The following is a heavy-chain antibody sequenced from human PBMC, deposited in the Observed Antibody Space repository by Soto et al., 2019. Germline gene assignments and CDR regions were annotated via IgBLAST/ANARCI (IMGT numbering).Heavy chain of an antibody. CDR1: GDSLNNYY. J-gene: IGHJ4*02. CDR3: AKYRRTEAEGYTLDY. Sequence: SETLSLTWTVSGDSLNNYYCSWIRQPPGKRLEWIGYIYYTGRTTYNPSLESRVTMSVDTSKNQFSLKLNSVTAADTAVYYCAKYRRTEAEGYTLDYWGRGTLVTVSS. V-gene: IGHV4-59*01. D-gene: IGHD6-13*01. CDR2: IYYTGRT.